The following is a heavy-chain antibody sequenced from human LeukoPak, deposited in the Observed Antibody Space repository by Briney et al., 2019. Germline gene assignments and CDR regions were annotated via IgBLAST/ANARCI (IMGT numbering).Heavy chain of an antibody. D-gene: IGHD3-22*01. CDR2: IWYDGSNK. J-gene: IGHJ4*02. CDR3: AKDQNDSSGYWGLYYFDY. V-gene: IGHV3-33*06. Sequence: GGSLRLSCAASGFTFSSYGMHWVRQAPGKGLEWVAVIWYDGSNKYYADSVKGRFTISRDNSKNTLYLQMNSLRAEDTAVYYCAKDQNDSSGYWGLYYFDYWGQGTLVTVSS. CDR1: GFTFSSYG.